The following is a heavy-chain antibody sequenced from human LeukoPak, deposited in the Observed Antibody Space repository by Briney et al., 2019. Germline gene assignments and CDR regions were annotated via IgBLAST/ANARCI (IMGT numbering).Heavy chain of an antibody. CDR3: ARGPSVGSGWSPDY. D-gene: IGHD6-19*01. CDR1: GFTFSDYE. V-gene: IGHV3-48*03. CDR2: ISNSGSTI. Sequence: GGSLRLSCAASGFTFSDYEMNWVRQAPGKGLEWVLYISNSGSTIHYADSVKGRVTISRDNAKNPLFLQMHSLRADDTAVYYCARGPSVGSGWSPDYWGQGTLVTVSS. J-gene: IGHJ4*02.